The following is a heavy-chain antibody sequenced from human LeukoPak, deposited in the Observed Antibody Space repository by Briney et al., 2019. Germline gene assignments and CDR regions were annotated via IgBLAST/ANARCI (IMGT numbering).Heavy chain of an antibody. CDR1: GFTFSSYA. D-gene: IGHD3-22*01. Sequence: PGGSLRLSCAASGFTFSSYAMSWVRQAPGKGLEWVSGISGSGASTYYADPVKGRFTISRGKSRNTLYLQMNSLRAEDTAVYYCAKGGPYSSGYPYDSWGQGSLVSVSS. V-gene: IGHV3-23*01. J-gene: IGHJ4*02. CDR3: AKGGPYSSGYPYDS. CDR2: ISGSGAST.